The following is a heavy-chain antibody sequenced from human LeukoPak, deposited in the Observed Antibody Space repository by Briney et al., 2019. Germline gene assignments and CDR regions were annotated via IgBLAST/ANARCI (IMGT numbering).Heavy chain of an antibody. V-gene: IGHV3-48*03. Sequence: GGSLRLSCAASGFTFRSYEMNWVRQAPGKGLEGVSYISYSGTTIYYADSVKGRFTISRDNAKASLYLQMDSLRAEDTALYYCARGPPRSMDVWGQGTTVTVSS. CDR3: ARGPPRSMDV. J-gene: IGHJ6*02. CDR2: ISYSGTTI. CDR1: GFTFRSYE.